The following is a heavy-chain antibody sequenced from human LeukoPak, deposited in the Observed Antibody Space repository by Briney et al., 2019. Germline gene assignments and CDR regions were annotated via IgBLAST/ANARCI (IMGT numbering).Heavy chain of an antibody. Sequence: SETLSLTCTVSGDSITSSSHHWGWIRQSPGKGLEWIGSIYFGRTTYYNPSLSSRVALSVVTSKSQFSLKLRFATAADTAMYYCARNVSRVQPGGAFDMWGQGTMVIVSS. CDR2: IYFGRTT. CDR1: GDSITSSSHH. V-gene: IGHV4-39*01. J-gene: IGHJ3*02. CDR3: ARNVSRVQPGGAFDM. D-gene: IGHD1-1*01.